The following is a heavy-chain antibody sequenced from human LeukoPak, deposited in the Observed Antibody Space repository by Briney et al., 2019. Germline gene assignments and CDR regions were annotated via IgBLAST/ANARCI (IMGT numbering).Heavy chain of an antibody. V-gene: IGHV4-39*01. Sequence: SSETLSLTCTVSGDSISGSSYYWGWIRQSPGKELEWIASIYYSGTTYYNPSLKSRVTMSVDTSKNQFSLKLSSVTAADTAVYYCARHGWRSSSLTNWLDPWGQGTLLTVSS. CDR1: GDSISGSSYY. D-gene: IGHD6-6*01. J-gene: IGHJ5*02. CDR2: IYYSGTT. CDR3: ARHGWRSSSLTNWLDP.